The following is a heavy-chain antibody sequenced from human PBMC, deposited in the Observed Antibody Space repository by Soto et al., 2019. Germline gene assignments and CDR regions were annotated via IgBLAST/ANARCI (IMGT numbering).Heavy chain of an antibody. CDR3: AREPGYYYDSSGYPYDY. CDR1: GFTFSSYV. J-gene: IGHJ4*02. Sequence: GGSLRLSCAASGFTFSSYVMHWVRQAPGKGLEWVAVIWYDGSNKYYADSVKGRFTISRDNSKNTLYLQMNSLRAEDTAVYYCAREPGYYYDSSGYPYDYWGKGTLV. D-gene: IGHD3-22*01. CDR2: IWYDGSNK. V-gene: IGHV3-33*01.